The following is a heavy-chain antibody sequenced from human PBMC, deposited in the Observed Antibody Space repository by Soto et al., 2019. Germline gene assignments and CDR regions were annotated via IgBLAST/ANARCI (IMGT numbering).Heavy chain of an antibody. CDR2: ISGSGGST. J-gene: IGHJ6*02. Sequence: PGGSLRLSCAASGFTFSSYAMSWVRQAPGKGLERVSAISGSGGSTYYADSVKGRFTISRDNSKNTLYLQMNSLRAEDTAVYYCAKGMGFAPYSYYGMDVWGQGTTVTVSS. CDR3: AKGMGFAPYSYYGMDV. D-gene: IGHD1-26*01. CDR1: GFTFSSYA. V-gene: IGHV3-23*01.